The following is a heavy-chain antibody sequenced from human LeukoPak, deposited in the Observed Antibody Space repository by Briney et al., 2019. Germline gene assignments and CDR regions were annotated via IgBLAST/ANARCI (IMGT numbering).Heavy chain of an antibody. V-gene: IGHV3-13*01. CDR2: IGTAGDT. CDR3: VRQQTPHGNFDY. Sequence: PGGSLRLSCATSGFTFSNHAMHWVRQASEKGLEWVSAIGTAGDTFYPGSVKGRFTISRENAKNSLSLQMNSLRAEDTAVYYCVRQQTPHGNFDYWGQGTLVTVSS. D-gene: IGHD1-26*01. CDR1: GFTFSNHA. J-gene: IGHJ4*02.